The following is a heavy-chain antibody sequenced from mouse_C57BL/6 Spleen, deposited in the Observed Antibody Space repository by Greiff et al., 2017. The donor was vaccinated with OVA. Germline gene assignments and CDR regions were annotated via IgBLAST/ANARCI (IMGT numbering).Heavy chain of an antibody. J-gene: IGHJ1*03. CDR2: IDPETGGT. D-gene: IGHD1-1*01. Sequence: VQLKESGAELVRPGASVTLSCKASGYTFTDYEMHWVKQTPVHGLEWIGAIDPETGGTAYNQKFKGKAILTADKSSSTAYMELRSLTSEDSAVYYCTRIYGSRNFDVWGTGTTVTVSS. V-gene: IGHV1-15*01. CDR3: TRIYGSRNFDV. CDR1: GYTFTDYE.